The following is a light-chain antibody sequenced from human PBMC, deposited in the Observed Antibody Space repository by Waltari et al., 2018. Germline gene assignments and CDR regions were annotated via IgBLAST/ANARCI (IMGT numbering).Light chain of an antibody. CDR3: CSYAGSRTYV. Sequence: QSALTQPASVSGSPGQSITISCTGTSSDVGNFNLVSWYQQHPGKVPKLLIYEVSKRPPGVSNHVSGSKSGNTASLTISGLRAEDEADYYCCSYAGSRTYVFGTGTKVTVL. CDR1: SSDVGNFNL. V-gene: IGLV2-23*02. CDR2: EVS. J-gene: IGLJ1*01.